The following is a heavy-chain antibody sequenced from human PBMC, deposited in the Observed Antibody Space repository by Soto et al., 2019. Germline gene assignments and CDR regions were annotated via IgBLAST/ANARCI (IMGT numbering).Heavy chain of an antibody. CDR1: GGTFSSYA. Sequence: SVKVSCKASGGTFSSYAISWVRQAPGQGLEWMGGIIPIFGTANYAQKFQGRVTITADKSTSTAYMELSSLRSEDTAVYYCASLQGRGPNYGMDVWGQGTTVTVS. CDR3: ASLQGRGPNYGMDV. CDR2: IIPIFGTA. V-gene: IGHV1-69*06. J-gene: IGHJ6*02.